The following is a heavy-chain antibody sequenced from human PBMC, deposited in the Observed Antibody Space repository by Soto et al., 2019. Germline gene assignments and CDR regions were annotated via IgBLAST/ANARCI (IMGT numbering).Heavy chain of an antibody. CDR2: IYYSGST. D-gene: IGHD6-19*01. V-gene: IGHV4-39*01. CDR3: ARLRQWLVRMFDY. Sequence: SETLSLTCTVSGGSISSSSYYWGWIRQPPGKGLEWIGSIYYSGSTYYNPSLKSRVTISVDTSKNQFSLKLSSVTAADTAVYYWARLRQWLVRMFDYWGQGTLVTVAS. J-gene: IGHJ4*02. CDR1: GGSISSSSYY.